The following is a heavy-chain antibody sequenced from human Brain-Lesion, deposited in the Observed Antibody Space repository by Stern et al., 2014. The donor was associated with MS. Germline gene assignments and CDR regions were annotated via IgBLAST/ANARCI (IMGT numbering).Heavy chain of an antibody. V-gene: IGHV4-61*02. J-gene: IGHJ6*02. Sequence: QLQLQESGPGLVKPSQTLSLSCTVSGGSISSGGYYWSWIRQPAGKGLEWIGRIFNSGSTSYNPPLKSRVTISIAPSKNQFSLRLNSMTAADTAVYYCARGRVVPGFQYYATDVWGQGTTVIVSS. D-gene: IGHD2-2*01. CDR2: IFNSGST. CDR1: GGSISSGGYY. CDR3: ARGRVVPGFQYYATDV.